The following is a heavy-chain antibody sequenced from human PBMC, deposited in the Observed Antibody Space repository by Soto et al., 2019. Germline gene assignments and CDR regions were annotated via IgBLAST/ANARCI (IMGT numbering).Heavy chain of an antibody. Sequence: GWSLRLSCASSVFTFNTYDMKWVRQAPGKGLEWVAIISYAGSNKYYADSVKGRFTVSRDNSKNTMFLHMNSLRVEDTAVYYCARDMNWLDPWGQGTLVTVSS. V-gene: IGHV3-30-3*01. J-gene: IGHJ5*02. CDR3: ARDMNWLDP. CDR1: VFTFNTYD. CDR2: ISYAGSNK.